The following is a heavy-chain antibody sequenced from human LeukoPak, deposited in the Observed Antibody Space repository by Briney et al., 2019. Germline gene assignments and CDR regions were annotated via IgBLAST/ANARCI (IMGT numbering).Heavy chain of an antibody. CDR1: GITVSNYD. V-gene: IGHV3-23*01. CDR3: AKIMVRGALGDY. D-gene: IGHD3-10*01. Sequence: PGGSLRLSCVVSGITVSNYDMSWVRQAPGKGLEWVSAISGSGGSTYYADSVKGRFTISRDNSKNTLYLQMNSLRAEDTAVYYCAKIMVRGALGDYWGQGTMVTVSS. J-gene: IGHJ3*01. CDR2: ISGSGGST.